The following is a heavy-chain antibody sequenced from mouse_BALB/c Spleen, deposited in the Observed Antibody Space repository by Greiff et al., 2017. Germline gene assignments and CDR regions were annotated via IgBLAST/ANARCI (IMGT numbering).Heavy chain of an antibody. Sequence: DLVKPGASVKLSCKASGYTFTSYWINWIKQRPGQGLEWIGRIAPGSGSTYYNEMFKGKATLTVDTSSSTAYIQLSSLSSEDSAVYFCARESYDYAFAYWGQGTLVTVSA. CDR1: GYTFTSYW. D-gene: IGHD2-4*01. J-gene: IGHJ3*01. CDR3: ARESYDYAFAY. V-gene: IGHV1S41*01. CDR2: IAPGSGST.